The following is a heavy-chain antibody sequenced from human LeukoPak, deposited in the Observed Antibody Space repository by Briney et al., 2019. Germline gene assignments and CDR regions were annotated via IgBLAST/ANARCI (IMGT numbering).Heavy chain of an antibody. CDR2: ISSNGGST. Sequence: GGSLRLSCAASGFTFSSYAMHWVRQAPGKGLEYVSAISSNGGSTYYANSVKGRLTISRDNSKNTLYLQMGSLRAEDMAVYYCARALGYCSSTSCYSLPYYYYGMDVWGQGTTVTVSS. V-gene: IGHV3-64*01. D-gene: IGHD2-2*01. J-gene: IGHJ6*02. CDR3: ARALGYCSSTSCYSLPYYYYGMDV. CDR1: GFTFSSYA.